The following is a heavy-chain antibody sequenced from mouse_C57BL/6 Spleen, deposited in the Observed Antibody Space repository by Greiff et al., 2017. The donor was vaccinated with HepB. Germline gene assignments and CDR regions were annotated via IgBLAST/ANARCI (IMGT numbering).Heavy chain of an antibody. CDR2: IYPRSGNT. J-gene: IGHJ3*01. CDR3: ARVTTVVAKAY. Sequence: QQRTGQGLEWIGEIYPRSGNTYYNEKFKGKATLTADKSSSTAYMELRSLTSEDSAVYFCARVTTVVAKAYWGQGTLVTVSA. V-gene: IGHV1-81*01. D-gene: IGHD1-1*01.